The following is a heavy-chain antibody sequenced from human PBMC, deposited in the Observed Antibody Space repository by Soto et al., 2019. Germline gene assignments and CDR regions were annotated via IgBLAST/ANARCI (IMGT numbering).Heavy chain of an antibody. V-gene: IGHV3-30-3*01. J-gene: IGHJ6*02. Sequence: PGGSLRLSCAASGFTFSSYAMHWVRQAPGKGLEWVAVISYDGSNKYYADSVKGRFTISRDNSKNTLYLQMNSLRAEDTAVYYCARDRLRLTYYYDSSGYYSQPTRYYYYYYGMDVWGQGTTVTVSS. CDR2: ISYDGSNK. D-gene: IGHD3-22*01. CDR1: GFTFSSYA. CDR3: ARDRLRLTYYYDSSGYYSQPTRYYYYYYGMDV.